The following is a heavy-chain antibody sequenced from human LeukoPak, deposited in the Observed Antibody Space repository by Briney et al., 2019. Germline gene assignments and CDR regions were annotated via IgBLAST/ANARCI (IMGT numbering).Heavy chain of an antibody. CDR1: GFTFDDYA. D-gene: IGHD6-19*01. V-gene: IGHV3-9*03. CDR2: ISWNSGSI. Sequence: GRSLRLSCAASGFTFDDYAMHWVRRAPGKGLEWVSGISWNSGSIGYADSVKGRFTISRDNAKNSLYLQMNSLRAEDMALYYCAKVAGYSSGTAVYFDYWGQGTLVTVSS. J-gene: IGHJ4*02. CDR3: AKVAGYSSGTAVYFDY.